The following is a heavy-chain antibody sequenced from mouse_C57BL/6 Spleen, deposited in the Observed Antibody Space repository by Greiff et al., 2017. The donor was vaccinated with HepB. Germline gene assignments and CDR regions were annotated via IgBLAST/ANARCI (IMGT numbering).Heavy chain of an antibody. V-gene: IGHV1-61*01. CDR2: IYPSDSET. D-gene: IGHD2-4*01. CDR3: AKLYDYDGGGLAY. Sequence: VQLQQPGAELVRPGSSVKLSCKASGYTFTSYWMDWVKQRPGQGLEWIGNIYPSDSETHYNQKFKDKATLTVDKSSSTAYMQLSSLTSEDSAVYYCAKLYDYDGGGLAYWGQGTLVTVSA. CDR1: GYTFTSYW. J-gene: IGHJ3*01.